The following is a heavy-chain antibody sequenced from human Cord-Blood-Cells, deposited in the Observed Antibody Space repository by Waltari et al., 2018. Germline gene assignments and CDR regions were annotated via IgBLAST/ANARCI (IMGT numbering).Heavy chain of an antibody. CDR1: GYSIRSGFH. V-gene: IGHV4-38-2*01. CDR2: IYHSGST. CDR3: ARVGDGIAAAGFDY. J-gene: IGHJ4*02. Sequence: QVQLQVSGPGLVKPSETLSLTCAVSGYSIRSGFHWGWARQPPGKWLEWIGSIYHSGSTYYNPSLKSRVTISVYTSKNQFSLKLSSVTAADTAVYYCARVGDGIAAAGFDYWGQGTLVTVSS. D-gene: IGHD6-13*01.